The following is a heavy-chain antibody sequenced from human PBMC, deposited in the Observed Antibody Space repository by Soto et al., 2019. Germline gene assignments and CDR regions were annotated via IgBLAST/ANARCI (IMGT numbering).Heavy chain of an antibody. V-gene: IGHV4-61*01. J-gene: IGHJ5*02. CDR2: VYYSGST. CDR3: ARGVFRFLQWFDP. CDR1: VASANSENYY. Sequence: PSETLSLTCTVSVASANSENYYWSWIRQPPGKGLEWIGYVYYSGSTNYNPSLKSRATISLDTYRNQFSLKMTSMTSADTAFYYCARGVFRFLQWFDPWGQGTLVTVS. D-gene: IGHD3-3*01.